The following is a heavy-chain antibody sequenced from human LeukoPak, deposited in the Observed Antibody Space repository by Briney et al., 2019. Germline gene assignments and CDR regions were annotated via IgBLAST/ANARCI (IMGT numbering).Heavy chain of an antibody. CDR1: GGSFSGYY. CDR2: INHSGST. Sequence: SETLSLTCAVYGGSFSGYYWSWIRQPPGKGLEWIGEINHSGSTNYNPSLKSRVTISVDTSKNQFSLKLSSVTAADTAVYYCARGFGYSSSWYTTSGRRFDPWGQGTLVTVSS. V-gene: IGHV4-34*01. J-gene: IGHJ5*02. D-gene: IGHD6-13*01. CDR3: ARGFGYSSSWYTTSGRRFDP.